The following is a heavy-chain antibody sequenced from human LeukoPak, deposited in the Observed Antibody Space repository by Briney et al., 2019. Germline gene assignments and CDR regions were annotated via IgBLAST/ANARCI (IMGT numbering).Heavy chain of an antibody. J-gene: IGHJ4*02. CDR3: ARDMGYHDFLTGYLDLGYLDY. CDR1: GGSISAYY. CDR2: IHYSGST. Sequence: KSSETLSLTCTVSGGSISAYYWSWIRQPPGKGLEWIGCIHYSGSTNYNPSLKSRVTISVDTSKNQFSLKLSSVTAADTAVYYCARDMGYHDFLTGYLDLGYLDYWGQGTLVTVSS. V-gene: IGHV4-59*01. D-gene: IGHD3-9*01.